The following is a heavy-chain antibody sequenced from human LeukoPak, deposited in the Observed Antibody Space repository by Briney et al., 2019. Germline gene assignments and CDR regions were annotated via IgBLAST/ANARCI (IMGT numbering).Heavy chain of an antibody. D-gene: IGHD3-3*01. V-gene: IGHV4-31*03. CDR1: GGSISSGGYY. Sequence: SQTLSLTCTVSGGSISSGGYYWSWIRQHPGKGLEWIGYIYYSGSTYYNPSLKSRVTISVDTSKNQFSLKLSSVTAADTAVYYRARDHRFSLYGMDVWGQGTTVTVSS. J-gene: IGHJ6*02. CDR2: IYYSGST. CDR3: ARDHRFSLYGMDV.